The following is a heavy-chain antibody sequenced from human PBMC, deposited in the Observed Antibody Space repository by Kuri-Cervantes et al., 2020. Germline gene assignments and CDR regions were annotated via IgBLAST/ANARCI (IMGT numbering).Heavy chain of an antibody. D-gene: IGHD3-22*01. V-gene: IGHV3-23*01. CDR3: ARGRGGREASVVVISPVDY. Sequence: GESLKISCAASGFNFSSYAMSWVRQAPGKGLEWVSAISGSGGSTYYADSVKGWFTISRDNSKNTLYLQMNSLRAEDTAVYYCARGRGGREASVVVISPVDYWGQGTLVTVSS. J-gene: IGHJ4*02. CDR1: GFNFSSYA. CDR2: ISGSGGST.